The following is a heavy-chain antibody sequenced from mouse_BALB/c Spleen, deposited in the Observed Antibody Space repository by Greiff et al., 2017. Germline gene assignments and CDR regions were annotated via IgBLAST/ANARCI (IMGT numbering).Heavy chain of an antibody. CDR2: ISSGSSTI. D-gene: IGHD2-1*01. J-gene: IGHJ4*01. Sequence: EVKLMESGGGLVQPGGSRKLSCAASGFTFSSFGMHWVRQAPEKGLEWVAYISSGSSTIYYADTVKGRFTISRDNPKNTLFLQMTSLRSEDTAMYYCARDGNYERGMDYWGQGTSVTVSS. CDR3: ARDGNYERGMDY. V-gene: IGHV5-17*02. CDR1: GFTFSSFG.